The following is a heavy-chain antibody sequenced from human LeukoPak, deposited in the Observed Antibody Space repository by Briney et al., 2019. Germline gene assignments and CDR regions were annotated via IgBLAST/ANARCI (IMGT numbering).Heavy chain of an antibody. Sequence: SETLSLTCTVSGYSISSGYYWGWIRQPPGKGLEWIGSIYHSGSTYYNPSLKSRVTISVDTSKNQFSLKLSSVTAADTAVYYCAGIAAAGTRGDSWGQGTLVTVSS. CDR3: AGIAAAGTRGDS. CDR2: IYHSGST. CDR1: GYSISSGYY. J-gene: IGHJ4*02. V-gene: IGHV4-38-2*02. D-gene: IGHD6-13*01.